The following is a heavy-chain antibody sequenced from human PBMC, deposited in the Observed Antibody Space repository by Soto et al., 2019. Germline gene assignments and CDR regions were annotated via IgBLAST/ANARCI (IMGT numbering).Heavy chain of an antibody. V-gene: IGHV3-11*05. CDR1: GFTFSDYY. J-gene: IGHJ3*02. D-gene: IGHD6-13*01. Sequence: QVQLVESGGGLVKPGGSLRLSCAASGFTFSDYYMSWIRQAPGKGLEWVSYISSSTSYTDYADSVKGRFPISRDNAKNSLYLQMNSRRAEDTAVYYCARRRWDAFDIWGQGKMVTVSS. CDR3: ARRRWDAFDI. CDR2: ISSSTSYT.